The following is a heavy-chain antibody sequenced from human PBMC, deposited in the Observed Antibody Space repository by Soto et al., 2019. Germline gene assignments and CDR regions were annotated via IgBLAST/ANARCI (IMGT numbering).Heavy chain of an antibody. V-gene: IGHV1-46*01. CDR1: GFTFTNSY. J-gene: IGHJ4*02. D-gene: IGHD1-20*01. CDR2: INPSAGST. CDR3: ARGEFNWNDPGFDY. Sequence: QVQLLQSGAEVKKPGASVRISCMASGFTFTNSYMHWVRQAPGQGLEWVGLINPSAGSTRFAQQFPSRVTMTREMSASTAYLELRSLTSGDTAVYYCARGEFNWNDPGFDYWGLGTLVSVSS.